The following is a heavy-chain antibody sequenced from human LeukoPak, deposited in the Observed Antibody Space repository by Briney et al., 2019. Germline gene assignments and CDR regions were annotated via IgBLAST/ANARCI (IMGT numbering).Heavy chain of an antibody. D-gene: IGHD2-2*01. J-gene: IGHJ4*02. CDR3: SRAKLEQCNMNSCYVFDY. V-gene: IGHV3-30*04. CDR2: ISFDGDDK. Sequence: GGSLRLSCAAPGCTVITTAMHWVRQARGKGLEWVAVISFDGDDKNYADSVKGRFTISRDISTNTMYLEMNSLRAIATAVYYYSRAKLEQCNMNSCYVFDYWGQGTLVIVSS. CDR1: GCTVITTA.